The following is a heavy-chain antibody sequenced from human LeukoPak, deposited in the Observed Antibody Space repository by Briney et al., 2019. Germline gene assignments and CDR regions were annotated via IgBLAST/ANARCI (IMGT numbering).Heavy chain of an antibody. CDR3: AKVATPNPYYYYHMDV. CDR2: ISGDGINT. Sequence: GGSLRLSCAASGFTFSSYATSWVRQAPGKGLEWISAISGDGINTYYADSVKGRFTISRDNSKNTLYLQMNRLRAEDTAVYYCAKVATPNPYYYYHMDVWGTGTTVTVSS. J-gene: IGHJ6*03. CDR1: GFTFSSYA. V-gene: IGHV3-23*01. D-gene: IGHD4-23*01.